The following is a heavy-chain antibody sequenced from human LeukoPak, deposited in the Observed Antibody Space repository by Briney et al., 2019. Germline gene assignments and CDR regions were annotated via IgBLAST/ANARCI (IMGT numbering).Heavy chain of an antibody. J-gene: IGHJ4*02. Sequence: PGGSLRLSCAASGFTFNNYWMSWVRQAPGKGLEWVANIKQDGSEKYYVGSVKGRFTISRDNTKNTVYLQMSNLRADDTGVYFCARHDSFIPYWGQGTQVTVSS. CDR3: ARHDSFIPY. CDR2: IKQDGSEK. V-gene: IGHV3-7*03. CDR1: GFTFNNYW. D-gene: IGHD2-21*01.